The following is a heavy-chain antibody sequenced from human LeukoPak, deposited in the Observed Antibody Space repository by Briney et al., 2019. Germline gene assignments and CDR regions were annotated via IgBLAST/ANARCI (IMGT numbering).Heavy chain of an antibody. CDR1: GYTFTSYG. Sequence: ASVKVSCKASGYTFTSYGISWVRQAPGQGLEWMGWISAYNGNTNYAQKLQGRGTMTTDTSTSTAYMELRSLRSDDTAVYYCARDERIAASSNFDYWGQGTLVTVSS. J-gene: IGHJ4*02. CDR2: ISAYNGNT. CDR3: ARDERIAASSNFDY. V-gene: IGHV1-18*01. D-gene: IGHD6-13*01.